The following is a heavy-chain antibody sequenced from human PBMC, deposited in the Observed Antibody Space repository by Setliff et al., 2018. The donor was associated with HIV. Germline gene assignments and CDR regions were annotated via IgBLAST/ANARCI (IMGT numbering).Heavy chain of an antibody. CDR3: ARDLCYGSGSYRDYYYYMDV. CDR2: IYTSGST. CDR1: GGSISSSSYY. J-gene: IGHJ6*03. V-gene: IGHV4-61*02. Sequence: SETLSLTCIVSGGSISSSSYYWGWIRQPAGKGLEWIGRIYTSGSTNYNPSLKSRVTMSVDTSKTQFSLNLTSVTAADTAVYYCARDLCYGSGSYRDYYYYMDVWGKGTTVTAP. D-gene: IGHD3-10*01.